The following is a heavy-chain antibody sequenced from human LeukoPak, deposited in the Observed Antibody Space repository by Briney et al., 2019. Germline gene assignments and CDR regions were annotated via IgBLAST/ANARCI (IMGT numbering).Heavy chain of an antibody. D-gene: IGHD3-10*01. CDR3: ARSGRGSGSYYNDRKDY. V-gene: IGHV4-39*07. CDR1: GGSISSSSYY. Sequence: PSETLSLTCTVSGGSISSSSYYWGWIRQPPGKGLEWIGSIYYSGSTYYNPSLKSRVTISVDTSKNQFSLKLSSVTAADTAVYYCARSGRGSGSYYNDRKDYWGQGTLVTVSS. J-gene: IGHJ4*02. CDR2: IYYSGST.